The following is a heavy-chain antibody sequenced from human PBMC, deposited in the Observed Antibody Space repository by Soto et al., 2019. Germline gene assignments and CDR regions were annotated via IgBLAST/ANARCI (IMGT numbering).Heavy chain of an antibody. Sequence: QVQLQGSGPGQVKPSETLPLTYTVSGDSISDYFYWSWIRQPAGKGREWIGRIYTDGTTKYNPSLKSRVTLSLDKSKNQFSLRLSSVTAADTAVYYFAREVRGGFTGIFDQWGRGSRVTVSS. J-gene: IGHJ4*02. CDR2: IYTDGTT. CDR3: AREVRGGFTGIFDQ. V-gene: IGHV4-4*07. D-gene: IGHD2-15*01. CDR1: GDSISDYFY.